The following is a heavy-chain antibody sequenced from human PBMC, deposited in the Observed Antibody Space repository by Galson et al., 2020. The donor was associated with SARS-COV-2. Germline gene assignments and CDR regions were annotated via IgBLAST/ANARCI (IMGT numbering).Heavy chain of an antibody. J-gene: IGHJ4*02. CDR1: GGSISSSNYY. CDR2: IYYSESN. D-gene: IGHD3-9*01. V-gene: IGHV4-39*01. CDR3: ARQILTGYYSFYYFDY. Sequence: SETLSLTCTVSGGSISSSNYYWGWVRQPPGEGREWIGSIYYSESNYYNPSLTSRVTMSVDTSKNQFPRKLSSVTAANTAVYYCARQILTGYYSFYYFDYWGQGTLVTVSS.